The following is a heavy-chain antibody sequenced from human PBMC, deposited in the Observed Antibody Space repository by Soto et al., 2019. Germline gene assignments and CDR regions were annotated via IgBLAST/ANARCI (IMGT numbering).Heavy chain of an antibody. J-gene: IGHJ4*02. D-gene: IGHD3-16*02. CDR2: IGRTNNT. CDR1: GFTISNSA. Sequence: EVHLLESEGGLVQPGGSLRLSCAASGFTISNSAMTWVRQALGKGPEWVSSIGRTNNTHYADSVKGRCAISRDNSQNTLYLQMNSLTAEDTAVYSCAKVDAYSYRTDHWGQGTLLTVSS. CDR3: AKVDAYSYRTDH. V-gene: IGHV3-23*01.